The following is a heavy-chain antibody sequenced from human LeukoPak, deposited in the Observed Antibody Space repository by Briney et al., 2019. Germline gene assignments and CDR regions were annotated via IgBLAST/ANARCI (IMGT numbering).Heavy chain of an antibody. CDR3: ARGGWYPESFQH. J-gene: IGHJ1*01. CDR2: IYYSGST. CDR1: GGSIGTYY. Sequence: PSETLSLTCTVSGGSIGTYYWSWIRQPPGKGLEWIGYIYYSGSTKYNPSLKSRVTISVDTSKNQFSLKLSSVTAADTAVYYCARGGWYPESFQHWGQGALVTVSS. V-gene: IGHV4-59*01. D-gene: IGHD6-19*01.